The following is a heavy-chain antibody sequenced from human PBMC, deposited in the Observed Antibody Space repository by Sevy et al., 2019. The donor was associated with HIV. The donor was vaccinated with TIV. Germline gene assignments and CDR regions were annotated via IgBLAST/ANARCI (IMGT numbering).Heavy chain of an antibody. CDR3: ARAGYYDERNGVTGPLDV. D-gene: IGHD3-16*01. V-gene: IGHV3-64*01. J-gene: IGHJ6*02. CDR1: GFTFSSYA. Sequence: GGSLRLSCAASGFTFSSYAMHWVRQAPGKGLEWVSTIGSAGGTQYSANSVKSRFTTSKDNSKNSMYLQMSSVRAEDKAVYYCARAGYYDERNGVTGPLDVWGQGTMVTVSS. CDR2: IGSAGGTQ.